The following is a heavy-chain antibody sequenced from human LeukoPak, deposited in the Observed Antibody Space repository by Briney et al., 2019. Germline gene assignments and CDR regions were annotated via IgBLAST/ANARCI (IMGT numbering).Heavy chain of an antibody. CDR1: GGSFSVYY. J-gene: IGHJ5*02. CDR2: IENSGST. D-gene: IGHD3-22*01. CDR3: ARDQDYYDSSGYYSGWFDP. Sequence: SETLSLTCAVYGGSFSVYYWSWIRQPPGKGLEWIGQIENSGSTKYNPSLKSRVTISVDTSKNQFSLKLSSVTAADTAVYYCARDQDYYDSSGYYSGWFDPWGQGTLVTVSS. V-gene: IGHV4-34*01.